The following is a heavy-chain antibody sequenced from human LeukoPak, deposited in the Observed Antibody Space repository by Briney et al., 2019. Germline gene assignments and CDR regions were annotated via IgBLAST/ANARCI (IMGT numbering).Heavy chain of an antibody. V-gene: IGHV3-7*03. D-gene: IGHD1-26*01. CDR1: GFTFSSHW. Sequence: PGGSLRLSCVDSGFTFSSHWKSWVRQAPGKGLEWVANINQGEGEKYYVDSVKGRFTISRDNAKKSLFLQMNSLRAEDTAVYYCARGRFIAGTTAYYFDYWGQGTLVTVSS. CDR3: ARGRFIAGTTAYYFDY. J-gene: IGHJ4*02. CDR2: INQGEGEK.